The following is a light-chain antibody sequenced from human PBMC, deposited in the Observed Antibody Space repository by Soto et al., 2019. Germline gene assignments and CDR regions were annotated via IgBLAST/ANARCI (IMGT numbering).Light chain of an antibody. CDR2: GAS. J-gene: IGKJ2*01. Sequence: EIVLTQSPGTLSLSPGERATLSCRASRSVTSNYLAWYQLKPGQAPRILIYGASNRATGIPDRFSGSGSGTDFTLTISRLEPEDFGVYFCQQYGNSPPNTFGQGTKVEL. CDR1: RSVTSNY. V-gene: IGKV3-20*01. CDR3: QQYGNSPPNT.